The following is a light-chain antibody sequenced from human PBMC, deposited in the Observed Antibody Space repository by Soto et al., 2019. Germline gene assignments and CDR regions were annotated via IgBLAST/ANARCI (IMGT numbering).Light chain of an antibody. V-gene: IGLV1-44*01. CDR2: TND. J-gene: IGLJ1*01. CDR3: ATWDDTVYL. CDR1: AANIGTNT. Sequence: QSVLTQPPSASGTPGQRVTISCSGSAANIGTNTVNWFQHLPGSAPKLLIYTNDQRPSGVPDRFSGSRSGTSASLAISGLQSEDEADYYCATWDDTVYLLGTATKLTVX.